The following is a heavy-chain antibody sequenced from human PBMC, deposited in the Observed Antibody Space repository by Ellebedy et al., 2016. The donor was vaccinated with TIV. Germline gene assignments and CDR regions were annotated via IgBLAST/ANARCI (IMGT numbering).Heavy chain of an antibody. D-gene: IGHD2-15*01. CDR2: IWYDGSNK. V-gene: IGHV3-33*06. Sequence: GGSLRLSCAASGFTFSDYYMSWIRQAPGKGLEWVAVIWYDGSNKYYADSVKGRFTISRDNSKNTLYLQMNSLRAEDTAVYYCAKAHCSGGSCPVDYWGQGTLVTVSS. J-gene: IGHJ4*02. CDR1: GFTFSDYY. CDR3: AKAHCSGGSCPVDY.